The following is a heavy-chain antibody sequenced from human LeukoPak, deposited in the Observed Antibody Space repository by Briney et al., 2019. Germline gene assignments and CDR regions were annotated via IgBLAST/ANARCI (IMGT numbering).Heavy chain of an antibody. J-gene: IGHJ6*02. Sequence: GGSLRLSCAASGFTFSSYAMRWVRQAPGKGLEWVSAISGSGGSTYYADSVKGRFTISRDNSKNTLYLQMNSLRAEDTAVYYCAKSSWQRRDYYYGMGVWGQGTTVTVSS. CDR1: GFTFSSYA. V-gene: IGHV3-23*01. CDR3: AKSSWQRRDYYYGMGV. D-gene: IGHD6-13*01. CDR2: ISGSGGST.